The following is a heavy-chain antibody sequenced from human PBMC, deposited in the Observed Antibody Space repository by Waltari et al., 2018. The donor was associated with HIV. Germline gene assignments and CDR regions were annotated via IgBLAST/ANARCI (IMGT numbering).Heavy chain of an antibody. J-gene: IGHJ6*02. Sequence: EVQLVVSGGGSLQARVSLRLSCAASGFAFRRYYMFWVLQAPGEGLVWVSRISSGGSTTSYADSVKGRFTVSRDNARNTLYLQMNSLRAEETAVYYCARYRPEVHYYNGMDVWGQGTTVTVSS. CDR3: ARYRPEVHYYNGMDV. CDR1: GFAFRRYY. D-gene: IGHD3-16*02. V-gene: IGHV3-74*01. CDR2: ISSGGSTT.